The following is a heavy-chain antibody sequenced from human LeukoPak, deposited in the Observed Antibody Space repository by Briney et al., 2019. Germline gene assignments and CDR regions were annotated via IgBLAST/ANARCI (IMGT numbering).Heavy chain of an antibody. J-gene: IGHJ5*02. CDR3: ARQTHSSENWFDP. CDR1: GFTFSSFG. Sequence: GGSLRLSCAASGFTFSSFGIHWVRQAPGKGLEWVAFIRYDGSNKYYADSVKGRFTISRDNPKNTLYLQMNSLRAEDTAVYYCARQTHSSENWFDPWGQGTLVTVSS. D-gene: IGHD6-25*01. CDR2: IRYDGSNK. V-gene: IGHV3-30*02.